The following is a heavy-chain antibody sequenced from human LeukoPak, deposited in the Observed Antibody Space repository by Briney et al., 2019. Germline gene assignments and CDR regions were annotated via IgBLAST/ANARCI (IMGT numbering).Heavy chain of an antibody. J-gene: IGHJ5*02. D-gene: IGHD4-23*01. V-gene: IGHV1-69*04. Sequence: SVKVSCKASGGTFSSYAISWVRQAPGQGLEWMGRIIPILGIANYAQKFQGRVTITADKSTSTAYMELSSLRSGDTAVYYCARGDYGGSNWFDPWGQGTLVTVSS. CDR2: IIPILGIA. CDR1: GGTFSSYA. CDR3: ARGDYGGSNWFDP.